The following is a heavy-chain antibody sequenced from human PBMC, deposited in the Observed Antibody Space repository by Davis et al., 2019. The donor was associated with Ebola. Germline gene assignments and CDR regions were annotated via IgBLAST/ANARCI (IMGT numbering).Heavy chain of an antibody. D-gene: IGHD5-12*01. Sequence: GGSLRLSCAASGFTFSSYWMSWVRQAPGKGLEWVSGITGSDGSTYCADSVKGRFTISRDNSKNTLYLQMNSLRAEDTAVYYCAKVLQATNILATTYYYYALDVWGQGTTVTVS. J-gene: IGHJ6*02. CDR1: GFTFSSYW. V-gene: IGHV3-23*01. CDR3: AKVLQATNILATTYYYYALDV. CDR2: ITGSDGST.